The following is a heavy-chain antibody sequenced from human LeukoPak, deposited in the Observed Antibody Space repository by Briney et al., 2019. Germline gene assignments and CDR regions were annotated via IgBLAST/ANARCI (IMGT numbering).Heavy chain of an antibody. V-gene: IGHV3-23*01. D-gene: IGHD3-3*01. CDR3: AKGSYNDFWSGYYLDY. CDR1: GFTFSSYA. J-gene: IGHJ4*02. CDR2: ISGSGGST. Sequence: PGGSLRLSCAASGFTFSSYAIRWVRLDPGKWLGWVSIISGSGGSTYYADSVKGRFTISRDKSKNTLYLQMNSLRAEDTAVYYCAKGSYNDFWSGYYLDYWGQGTLVTVSS.